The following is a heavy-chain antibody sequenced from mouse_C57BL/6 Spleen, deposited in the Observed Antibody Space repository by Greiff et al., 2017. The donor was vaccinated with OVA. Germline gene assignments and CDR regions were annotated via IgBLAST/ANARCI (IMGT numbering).Heavy chain of an antibody. CDR1: GFSLTSYG. J-gene: IGHJ4*01. Sequence: VQLQESGPGLVQPSQSLSITCTVSGFSLTSYGVHWVRQSPGKGLEWLGVIWSGGSTDYNAAFISRLSISKDNSTSQVFFKMNSLQADDTAIYDGARNKDYYGRYYAMDYWGQGTSVTVSS. CDR2: IWSGGST. V-gene: IGHV2-2*01. D-gene: IGHD1-1*01. CDR3: ARNKDYYGRYYAMDY.